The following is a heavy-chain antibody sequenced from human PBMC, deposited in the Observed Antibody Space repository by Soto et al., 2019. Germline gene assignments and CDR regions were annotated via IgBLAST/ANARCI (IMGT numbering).Heavy chain of an antibody. CDR1: GYTLTELS. Sequence: AASVKVSCKVSGYTLTELSMHWVRQAPGKGLEWMGGFDPEDGETIYAQKFQGRVTMTEDTSTDTAYMELSSLRSEDTAVYYCATGGRQLVPRSWFDPWGQGTLVTVSS. J-gene: IGHJ5*02. V-gene: IGHV1-24*01. CDR3: ATGGRQLVPRSWFDP. CDR2: FDPEDGET. D-gene: IGHD6-13*01.